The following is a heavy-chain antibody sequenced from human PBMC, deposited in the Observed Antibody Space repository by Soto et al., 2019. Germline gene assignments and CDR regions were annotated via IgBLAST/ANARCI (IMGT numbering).Heavy chain of an antibody. CDR2: IYYSGTI. J-gene: IGHJ3*02. V-gene: IGHV4-59*08. CDR1: GGSISSYY. D-gene: IGHD3-10*01. CDR3: ARHRVGYGSDAFDI. Sequence: SETLSLTCTVSGGSISSYYWSWIRQPPGKGLEWIGYIYYSGTIHYNPSLKSRVTISVDTSKNQFSLRLTSVTAANTAVYYCARHRVGYGSDAFDIWGQGTMVT.